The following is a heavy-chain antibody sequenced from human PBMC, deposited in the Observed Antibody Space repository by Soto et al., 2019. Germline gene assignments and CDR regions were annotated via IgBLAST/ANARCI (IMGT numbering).Heavy chain of an antibody. Sequence: GGSLRLSCAASGFTFSSYCMHWVRQAPGKGLEWVAVISYDGSNKYYADSVKGRFTISRDNSKNTLFLQMNSLRAEDTAVYYCAKNKGYSAVAGTMDYWGQGSLVTVSS. CDR2: ISYDGSNK. D-gene: IGHD6-19*01. CDR3: AKNKGYSAVAGTMDY. CDR1: GFTFSSYC. V-gene: IGHV3-30*18. J-gene: IGHJ4*02.